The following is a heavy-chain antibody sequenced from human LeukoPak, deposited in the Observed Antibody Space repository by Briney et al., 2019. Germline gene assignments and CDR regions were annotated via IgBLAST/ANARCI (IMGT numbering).Heavy chain of an antibody. CDR3: AAGPTSPPYYYGSGSYYRNDAFDI. Sequence: GGSLRLSCAASGFTFSSYWMSWVRQAPGKGLEWVSYISSSGSTIYYADSVKGRFTISRDNAKNSLYLQMNSLRAEDTAVYYCAAGPTSPPYYYGSGSYYRNDAFDIWGQGTMVTVSS. CDR1: GFTFSSYW. J-gene: IGHJ3*02. CDR2: ISSSGSTI. D-gene: IGHD3-10*01. V-gene: IGHV3-48*04.